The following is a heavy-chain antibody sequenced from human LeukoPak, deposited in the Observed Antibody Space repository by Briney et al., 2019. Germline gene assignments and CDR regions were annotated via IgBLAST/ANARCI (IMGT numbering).Heavy chain of an antibody. J-gene: IGHJ4*02. CDR2: IYHSGST. Sequence: KTSETLSLTCTVSGYSISSGYYWGWIRQPPGKGLEWIGSIYHSGSTYYNPSLKSRVTISVDTSKNQFSLKLSSVTAADTAVYYCARDKGDYGDPLDYWGQGTLVTVSS. CDR3: ARDKGDYGDPLDY. D-gene: IGHD4-17*01. CDR1: GYSISSGYY. V-gene: IGHV4-38-2*02.